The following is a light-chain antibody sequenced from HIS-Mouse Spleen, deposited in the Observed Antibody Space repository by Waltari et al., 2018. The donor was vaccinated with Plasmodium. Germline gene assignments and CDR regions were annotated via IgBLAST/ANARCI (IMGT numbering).Light chain of an antibody. CDR3: SSYTSSSTLV. V-gene: IGLV2-14*03. CDR1: SSDVGGYNY. Sequence: QSALTQPASVSGSPGQSITISCTGTSSDVGGYNYVSWYQQHPGKAPKLMIYDVSNRPSGVSNRFSGFKSGHTASLTISVLHAGDEADYYCSSYTSSSTLVFGGGTKLTVL. CDR2: DVS. J-gene: IGLJ2*01.